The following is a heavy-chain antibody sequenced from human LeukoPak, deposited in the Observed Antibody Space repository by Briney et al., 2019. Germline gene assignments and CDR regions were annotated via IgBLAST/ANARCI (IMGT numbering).Heavy chain of an antibody. J-gene: IGHJ4*02. CDR3: GTSRSRTSGFDY. V-gene: IGHV3-53*01. CDR2: IYNDGGT. CDR1: GFTVSSNY. D-gene: IGHD2-8*02. Sequence: SGGSLRLSCAASGFTVSSNYMNWVRQAPGKGLEWVSVIYNDGGTYYADSVKGRFTISRDNSKHTLYLQMNSLRAEDTAVYYCGTSRSRTSGFDYWGQGTLVTVSS.